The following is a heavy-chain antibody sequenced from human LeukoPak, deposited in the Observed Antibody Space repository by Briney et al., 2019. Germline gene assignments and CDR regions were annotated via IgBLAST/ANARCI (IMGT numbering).Heavy chain of an antibody. Sequence: PGGSLRLSCAASGFTFSSYGMHWVRQAPGKGLEWVAFIRYDGSNKYYADSVKGRFTISRDNSKNTLHLQMNSLRAEDTAVYYCAKDSWEVGATSEIDYWGQGTLVTVSS. V-gene: IGHV3-30*02. D-gene: IGHD1-26*01. CDR1: GFTFSSYG. CDR2: IRYDGSNK. J-gene: IGHJ4*02. CDR3: AKDSWEVGATSEIDY.